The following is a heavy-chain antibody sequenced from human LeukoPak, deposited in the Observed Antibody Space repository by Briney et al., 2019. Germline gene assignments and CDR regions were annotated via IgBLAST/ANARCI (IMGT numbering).Heavy chain of an antibody. Sequence: GGSLRLSCTASRFTLSDFAMRWLRHSPGKGPEWVAAICGVGGGAFYAVSVRSRFTISRDNSKNTLFLQMNSLRAEDTAVYYCARDPNGDYVGAFDMWGPGTTVTVSS. D-gene: IGHD4-17*01. V-gene: IGHV3-23*01. CDR3: ARDPNGDYVGAFDM. CDR2: ICGVGGGA. CDR1: RFTLSDFA. J-gene: IGHJ3*02.